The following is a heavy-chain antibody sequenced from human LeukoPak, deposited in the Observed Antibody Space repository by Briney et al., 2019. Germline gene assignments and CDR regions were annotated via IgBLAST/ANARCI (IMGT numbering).Heavy chain of an antibody. J-gene: IGHJ3*02. CDR3: ARGGSSSWFEAFDI. CDR1: GFTFSSYS. D-gene: IGHD6-13*01. Sequence: GGSLRLSCAASGFTFSSYSMHWVRQAPGKGLEWVAVISYDGSNKYYADSVKGRFTISRDNSKNTLYLQMNSLRADDTAVYYCARGGSSSWFEAFDIWGQGTMVTVSS. CDR2: ISYDGSNK. V-gene: IGHV3-30*04.